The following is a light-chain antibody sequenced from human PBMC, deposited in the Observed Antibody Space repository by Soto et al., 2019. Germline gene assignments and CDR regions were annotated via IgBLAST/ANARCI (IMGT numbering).Light chain of an antibody. V-gene: IGKV3-15*01. CDR1: QSVSRN. J-gene: IGKJ4*01. Sequence: EIVMTQSPATLSVSPGERVTLSCRASQSVSRNVAWYQQKPGQAPRLLIYNTSTRATDIPASFSGSGSGTEFTLTINSLQSEDFAIYYCQQYYGWPWGLTFGGGTKVGIK. CDR3: QQYYGWPWGLT. CDR2: NTS.